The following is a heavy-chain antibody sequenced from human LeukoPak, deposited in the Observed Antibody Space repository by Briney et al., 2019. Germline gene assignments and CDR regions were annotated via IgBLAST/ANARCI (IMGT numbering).Heavy chain of an antibody. Sequence: GGSLRLSCAASGFTFSNAWMSWVRQAPGRGLEWVGRIKSKTDGGTTDYAAPVKGRFTISRDDSKNTLYLQTNSLKTEDTAVYYCTTDNYDSSGYRPFDYWGQGTLVTVSS. V-gene: IGHV3-15*01. D-gene: IGHD3-22*01. CDR1: GFTFSNAW. J-gene: IGHJ4*02. CDR3: TTDNYDSSGYRPFDY. CDR2: IKSKTDGGTT.